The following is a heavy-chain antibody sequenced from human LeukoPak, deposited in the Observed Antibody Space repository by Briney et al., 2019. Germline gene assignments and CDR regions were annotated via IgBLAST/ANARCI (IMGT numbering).Heavy chain of an antibody. CDR2: IYSGGST. CDR1: GFTVSSNY. V-gene: IGHV3-53*01. J-gene: IGHJ4*02. Sequence: GGSLRLSCAASGFTVSSNYMSWVRQAPGKGLEWVSVIYSGGSTYYADSVKGRFTISRDNSKNTLYLQMSSLRAEDTAVYYCARYSNFCLDYWGQGTLVTVSS. CDR3: ARYSNFCLDY. D-gene: IGHD4-11*01.